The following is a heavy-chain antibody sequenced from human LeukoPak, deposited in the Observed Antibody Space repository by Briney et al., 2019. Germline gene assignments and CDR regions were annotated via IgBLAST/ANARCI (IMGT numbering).Heavy chain of an antibody. CDR3: ARLMFIAVGNWYFDL. CDR1: GFTFSTFG. Sequence: GGSPRLSCAASGFTFSTFGMIWVRQAPGKGLEWVSSISSGSYIYYADAVKARFTISRDNARNSLYLQMNSLRADDTAVYYCARLMFIAVGNWYFDLWGRGTLVTVSP. V-gene: IGHV3-21*01. D-gene: IGHD6-19*01. J-gene: IGHJ2*01. CDR2: ISSGSYI.